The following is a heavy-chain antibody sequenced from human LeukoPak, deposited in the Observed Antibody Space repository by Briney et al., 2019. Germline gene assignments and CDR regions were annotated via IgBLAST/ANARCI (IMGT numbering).Heavy chain of an antibody. J-gene: IGHJ4*02. D-gene: IGHD5-12*01. Sequence: GGSLRLSCAASGITFSSYAMHWVRQPPGKGRGWGSVISYDGSNKYYADSVKGRFTISRDNSKNTLYLQMNSLRAEDTAVYHCARDLYGGYLGLDYWGQGTLVTVSS. CDR3: ARDLYGGYLGLDY. CDR1: GITFSSYA. CDR2: ISYDGSNK. V-gene: IGHV3-30-3*01.